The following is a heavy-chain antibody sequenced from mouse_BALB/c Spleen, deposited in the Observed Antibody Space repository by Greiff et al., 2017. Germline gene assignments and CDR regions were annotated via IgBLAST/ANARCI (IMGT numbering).Heavy chain of an antibody. V-gene: IGHV5-9-4*01. CDR1: GFTFSSYA. Sequence: EVKLMESGGGLVKPGGSLKLSCAASGFTFSSYAMSWVRQSPEKRLEWVAEISSGGSYTYYPDTVTGRFTISRDNAKNTLYLEMSSLRSEDTAMYYCARRQLGLRNYAMDYWGQGTSVTVSS. CDR2: ISSGGSYT. CDR3: ARRQLGLRNYAMDY. D-gene: IGHD3-2*01. J-gene: IGHJ4*01.